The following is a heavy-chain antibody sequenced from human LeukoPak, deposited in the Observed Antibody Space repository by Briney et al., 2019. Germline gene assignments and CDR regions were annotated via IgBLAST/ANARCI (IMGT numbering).Heavy chain of an antibody. V-gene: IGHV3-53*01. CDR3: ARGGGGYYDSSGYYPDYFDY. CDR1: GFTVSSNC. J-gene: IGHJ4*02. Sequence: PGGSLRLSCAASGFTVSSNCMSWVRQAPGKGLEWVSVIYSGGSTYYADSVKGRFTISRDNSKNTLYLQMNSLRAEDTAVYYCARGGGGYYDSSGYYPDYFDYWGQGTLVTVSS. CDR2: IYSGGST. D-gene: IGHD3-22*01.